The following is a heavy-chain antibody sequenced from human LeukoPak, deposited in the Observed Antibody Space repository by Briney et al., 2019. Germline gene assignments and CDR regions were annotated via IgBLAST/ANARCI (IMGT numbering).Heavy chain of an antibody. D-gene: IGHD2/OR15-2a*01. CDR1: GYTFNNYG. J-gene: IGHJ4*02. CDR2: INTYNGNA. Sequence: ASVKVSCKASGYTFNNYGVIWVRQAPGQGLEWMGWINTYNGNANSAQKFQDRVTMTRDTSTSTAYMDLRRLRSDGTAVYYCARDCNSGNCYSDSWGQGTLVTVSS. V-gene: IGHV1-18*01. CDR3: ARDCNSGNCYSDS.